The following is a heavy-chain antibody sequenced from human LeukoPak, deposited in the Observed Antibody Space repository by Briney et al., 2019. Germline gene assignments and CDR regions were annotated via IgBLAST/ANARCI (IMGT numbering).Heavy chain of an antibody. V-gene: IGHV5-51*01. CDR3: ARHGGYYDSSGYYPPGDY. J-gene: IGHJ4*02. D-gene: IGHD3-22*01. CDR1: GYSFTSYW. CDR2: IYPGDSDT. Sequence: GESLKISCKGSGYSFTSYWIGWVRQMPGKGLEWMVIIYPGDSDTRYSPSFQGQVTISADKSTSTAYLQWSSLKASDTAMYYCARHGGYYDSSGYYPPGDYWGQGTLVTVSS.